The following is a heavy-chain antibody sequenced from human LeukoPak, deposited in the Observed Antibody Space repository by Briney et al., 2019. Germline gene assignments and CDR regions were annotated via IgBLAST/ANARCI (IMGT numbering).Heavy chain of an antibody. J-gene: IGHJ4*02. V-gene: IGHV3-7*01. D-gene: IGHD6-19*01. CDR3: ARRQWLVAGGFDY. CDR1: GFTFSSYW. Sequence: PGGSLRLSCAASGFTFSSYWISWVRQAPGKGLEWVANIKQDGSEKYYVDSVKGRFTISRDNAKNSLYLQMNSLRAEDTAVYYCARRQWLVAGGFDYWGQGTLVTVSS. CDR2: IKQDGSEK.